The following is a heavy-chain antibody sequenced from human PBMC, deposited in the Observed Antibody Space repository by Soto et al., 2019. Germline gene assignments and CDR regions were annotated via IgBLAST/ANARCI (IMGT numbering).Heavy chain of an antibody. V-gene: IGHV3-33*01. CDR1: GFTFSSYG. D-gene: IGHD6-6*01. J-gene: IGHJ4*02. CDR3: ARDGFFNGQLVPYDY. Sequence: GGSLRLSCAASGFTFSSYGMHWVRQAPGKGLEWVAVIWYDGSNKYYADSVKGRFTISRDNSKNTLYLQMNSLRAEDTAVYYCARDGFFNGQLVPYDYWGQGTLVTVSS. CDR2: IWYDGSNK.